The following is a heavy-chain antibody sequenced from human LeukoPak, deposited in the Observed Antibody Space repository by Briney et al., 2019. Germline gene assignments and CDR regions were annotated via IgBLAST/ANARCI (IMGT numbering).Heavy chain of an antibody. Sequence: GESLKISCKGSGYSFTSYWIGWVGQMPGKGLEWMGIIYPGDSDTRYSPSFQGQVTISADKSISTAYLQWSSLKASDTAMYYCAGLSAYYDILTGQNWFDPWGQGTLVTVSS. CDR3: AGLSAYYDILTGQNWFDP. CDR1: GYSFTSYW. J-gene: IGHJ5*02. CDR2: IYPGDSDT. D-gene: IGHD3-9*01. V-gene: IGHV5-51*01.